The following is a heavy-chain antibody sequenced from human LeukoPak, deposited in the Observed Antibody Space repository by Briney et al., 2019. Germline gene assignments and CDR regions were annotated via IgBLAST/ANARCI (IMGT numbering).Heavy chain of an antibody. V-gene: IGHV3-23*01. D-gene: IGHD3-10*01. J-gene: IGHJ4*02. CDR1: GFTFSSYA. CDR2: ISGSGGST. CDR3: AKATSFMVRGALFDY. Sequence: GGSLRLSCAASGFTFSSYAMSWVRQAPGKGLEWVLAISGSGGSTYYADSVKGRFTISRDNSKNTLYLQMNSLRAEETAVYYCAKATSFMVRGALFDYWGQGTLVTVSS.